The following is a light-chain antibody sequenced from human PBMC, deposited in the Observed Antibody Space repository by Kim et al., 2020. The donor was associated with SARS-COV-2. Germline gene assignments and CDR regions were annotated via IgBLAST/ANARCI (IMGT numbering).Light chain of an antibody. CDR2: GAS. CDR3: HQYNDWPPGDT. Sequence: SPGASATLSCRASQSVSSNLAWYQLKPGRAPRLLIYGASTRATGIPARFSGTGSGTEFTLTISCLQSEDFALYYCHQYNDWPPGDTFGQGTKLEIK. V-gene: IGKV3-15*01. CDR1: QSVSSN. J-gene: IGKJ2*01.